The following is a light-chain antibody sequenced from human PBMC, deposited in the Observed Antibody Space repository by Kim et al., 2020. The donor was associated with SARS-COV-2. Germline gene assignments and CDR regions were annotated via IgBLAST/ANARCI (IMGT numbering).Light chain of an antibody. V-gene: IGLV3-21*04. CDR1: NIGSDT. CDR2: HDS. Sequence: SYELTQPPSVSVAPGKRARITCWGKNIGSDTVHWYQQRPGQAPVLVIYHDSDRPSGIPQRFSGSNSGDTATLTISRVEAGDEADYYCQVWDATGDHHWVFGGGTKLTVL. CDR3: QVWDATGDHHWV. J-gene: IGLJ3*02.